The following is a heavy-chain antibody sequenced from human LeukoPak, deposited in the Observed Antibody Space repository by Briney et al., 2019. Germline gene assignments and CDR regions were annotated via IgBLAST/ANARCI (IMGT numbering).Heavy chain of an antibody. CDR2: IKSKTDGGTT. D-gene: IGHD1-26*01. CDR1: GFTFSNAW. CDR3: TTASQGGLPIGEDDY. Sequence: PGGSLRLSCAASGFTFSNAWMSWVRQAPGKGLEWVGRIKSKTDGGTTDYAAPVKGRFTISRDDSKNTLYLQMNSLKTEDTAVYYCTTASQGGLPIGEDDYWGQGTLVTVSS. V-gene: IGHV3-15*01. J-gene: IGHJ4*02.